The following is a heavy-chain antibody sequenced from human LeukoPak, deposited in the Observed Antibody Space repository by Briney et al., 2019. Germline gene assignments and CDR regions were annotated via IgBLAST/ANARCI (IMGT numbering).Heavy chain of an antibody. D-gene: IGHD2-2*01. Sequence: KPSETLSLTCTVSGGSISSYNWSWIRQPPGKGLEWIGYIYYSGSTNYNPSLKSRVTISVDTSKSQFSLKLSSVTAADTAVYYCARWGCSRTSCWFDPWGQGTLVTVSS. CDR2: IYYSGST. CDR1: GGSISSYN. V-gene: IGHV4-59*01. J-gene: IGHJ5*02. CDR3: ARWGCSRTSCWFDP.